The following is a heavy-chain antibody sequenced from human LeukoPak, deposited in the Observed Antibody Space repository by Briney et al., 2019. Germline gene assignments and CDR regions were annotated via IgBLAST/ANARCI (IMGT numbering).Heavy chain of an antibody. CDR2: ISYDGSNK. CDR1: GFTFSSYA. V-gene: IGHV3-30-3*01. Sequence: GRSLRLSCAASGFTFSSYAMHWVRQAPGKGLEWVAVISYDGSNKYYADSVKGRFTISRDNSKNTLYLQMNSLRAEDTAVYYCARDLDEEMVRGVMPSVFDYWGQGTLVTVSP. CDR3: ARDLDEEMVRGVMPSVFDY. J-gene: IGHJ4*02. D-gene: IGHD3-10*01.